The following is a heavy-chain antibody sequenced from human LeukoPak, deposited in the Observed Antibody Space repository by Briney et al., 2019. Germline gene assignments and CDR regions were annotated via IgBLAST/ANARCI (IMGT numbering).Heavy chain of an antibody. D-gene: IGHD3-22*01. CDR2: IYYSGST. J-gene: IGHJ4*02. V-gene: IGHV4-30-4*08. Sequence: SQTLSLTCTVSGGSISSGDYYWSWIRQPPGKGLEWIGYIYYSGSTYYNPSLKSRVTISVDTSKNQFSLKLSSVTAADTAVYYCARYAAYDSRGNYFDYWGQGTLVTVSP. CDR3: ARYAAYDSRGNYFDY. CDR1: GGSISSGDYY.